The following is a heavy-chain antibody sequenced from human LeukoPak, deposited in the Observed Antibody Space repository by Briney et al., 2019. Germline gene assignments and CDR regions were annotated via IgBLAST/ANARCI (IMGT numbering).Heavy chain of an antibody. V-gene: IGHV1-46*01. J-gene: IGHJ3*01. CDR1: GYTFTSYG. CDR3: GRGRDAFDV. CDR2: INPSGGST. Sequence: ASVKVSCKASGYTFTSYGISWVRQAPGQGLEWMGIINPSGGSTNYAQKFQGRVTMTRDTSTSTVYMELSSLRSEDTAVYYCGRGRDAFDVWGQGTMVTVSS.